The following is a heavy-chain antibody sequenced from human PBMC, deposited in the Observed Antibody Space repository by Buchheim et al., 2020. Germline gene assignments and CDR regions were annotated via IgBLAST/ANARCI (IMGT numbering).Heavy chain of an antibody. V-gene: IGHV3-30*04. J-gene: IGHJ4*02. D-gene: IGHD6-19*01. CDR2: ISYDGRNK. CDR1: GFTLSNYA. CDR3: ARDSVAGSFDY. Sequence: QVQLVESGGGVVQPGKSLRLSCAASGFTLSNYALHWVRQAPGKGLEWVAFISYDGRNKYIADSVKGRFTLYRDNSKNTLFLHMNSLNPEDTAVYYCARDSVAGSFDYWGQGTL.